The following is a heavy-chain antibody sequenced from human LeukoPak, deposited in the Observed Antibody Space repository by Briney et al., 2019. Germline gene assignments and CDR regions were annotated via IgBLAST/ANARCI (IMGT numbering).Heavy chain of an antibody. CDR1: GGSFSGYY. Sequence: SETLSLTCAVYGGSFSGYYWSWIRQPPGKGLEWIGEINHSGSTNYNPSLKSRVTISVDTSKYQFSLKLSSVTAADTAVYYCAVWAYYYDSSGYYDAFDIWGQGTMVTVA. J-gene: IGHJ3*02. CDR2: INHSGST. V-gene: IGHV4-34*01. D-gene: IGHD3-22*01. CDR3: AVWAYYYDSSGYYDAFDI.